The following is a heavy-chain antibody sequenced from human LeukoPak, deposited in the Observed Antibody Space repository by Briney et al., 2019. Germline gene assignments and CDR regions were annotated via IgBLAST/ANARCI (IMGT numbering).Heavy chain of an antibody. D-gene: IGHD2-2*02. CDR2: IIPIFGTA. CDR3: ARGKVPAAINYYYYYMDV. CDR1: GGTFSSYA. V-gene: IGHV1-69*05. J-gene: IGHJ6*03. Sequence: SVKVSCKASGGTFSSYAISWVRQAPGQGLEWMGGIIPIFGTANYAQKFQGRVTITTDESTSSAYMELSSLRSEDTAVYYCARGKVPAAINYYYYYMDVWGRGTTVTVSS.